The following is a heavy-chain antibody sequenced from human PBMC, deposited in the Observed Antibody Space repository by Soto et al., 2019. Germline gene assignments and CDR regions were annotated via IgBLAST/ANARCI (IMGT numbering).Heavy chain of an antibody. CDR1: GYTFASYG. Sequence: QVQLVQSGAEVKKPGASVKVSCKASGYTFASYGISWVRQAPGQGLEWMGWISAYNGNTNYAQKLQGRVTMTTDTSTSTAYMELRSLRSDDTAVYYCARDASKDIVVEDGMDVWGQGTTVTVSS. J-gene: IGHJ6*02. D-gene: IGHD2-2*01. V-gene: IGHV1-18*01. CDR3: ARDASKDIVVEDGMDV. CDR2: ISAYNGNT.